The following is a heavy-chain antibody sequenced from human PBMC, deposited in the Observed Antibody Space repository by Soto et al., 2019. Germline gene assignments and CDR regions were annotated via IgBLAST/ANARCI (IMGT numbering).Heavy chain of an antibody. V-gene: IGHV4-34*01. CDR3: ARGSRVKIPAASGRDFYYHGLDV. CDR2: INHRGST. J-gene: IGHJ6*02. Sequence: QVQLQQWGAGLLKPSETLSLTCAVYGGSFRGYYWSWIRQPPGKGLEWIGEINHRGSTNYNPSVKSRVVISVHTSKNQFSLKLTSVTAADTAVYYCARGSRVKIPAASGRDFYYHGLDVWGQGTAVTVSS. D-gene: IGHD6-25*01. CDR1: GGSFRGYY.